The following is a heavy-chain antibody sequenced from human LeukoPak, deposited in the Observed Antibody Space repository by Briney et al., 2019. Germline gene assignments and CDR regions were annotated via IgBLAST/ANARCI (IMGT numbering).Heavy chain of an antibody. CDR3: ARQYDSYFYYYLDL. D-gene: IGHD2-2*01. V-gene: IGHV4-38-2*01. CDR1: GYPINNAYY. Sequence: PSETLSLTCGVSGYPINNAYYWVWIRPPPGKELEWIGSLYHPDSTYYNPSLKSRVTMSVDTSRNQFSLRLSFVTAADTAVYYCARQYDSYFYYYLDLWGTGTTVTVSS. CDR2: LYHPDST. J-gene: IGHJ6*03.